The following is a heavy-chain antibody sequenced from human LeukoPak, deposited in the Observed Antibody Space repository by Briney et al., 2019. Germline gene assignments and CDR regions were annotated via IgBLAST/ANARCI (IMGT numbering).Heavy chain of an antibody. J-gene: IGHJ3*02. CDR3: ARRFWSAFDI. CDR1: GFTFSDYY. D-gene: IGHD3-3*01. V-gene: IGHV3-11*03. Sequence: GGSLRLSCAASGFTFSDYYMSWIRQAPGKGLEWVSYISSSSRYTNYADSVKGRFTISRDNAKNSLYLQMTSLRAEDTAVYYCARRFWSAFDIWGQGTMVTVSS. CDR2: ISSSSRYT.